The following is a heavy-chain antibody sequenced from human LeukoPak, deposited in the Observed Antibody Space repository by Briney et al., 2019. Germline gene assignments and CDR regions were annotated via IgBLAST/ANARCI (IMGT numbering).Heavy chain of an antibody. CDR3: PKCISTLDGGDVFDI. CDR1: GFTFSSYA. CDR2: ITGTGTNP. J-gene: IGHJ3*02. V-gene: IGHV3-23*01. Sequence: GGSLRLSCAASGFTFSSYAMSWVRQAPGKGLEWVSTITGTGTNPYYADSMKGRFTISRDNSQDTVYLQLNGLRADDTAVYYCPKCISTLDGGDVFDIWGQVTMVTVS. D-gene: IGHD2-15*01.